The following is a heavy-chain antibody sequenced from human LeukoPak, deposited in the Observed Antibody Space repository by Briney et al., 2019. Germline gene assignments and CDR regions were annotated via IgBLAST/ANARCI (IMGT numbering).Heavy chain of an antibody. Sequence: GGSLRLSCAASGFTFRSYGMHWVRQAPGKGLVWVSRINSDGSGTNYADSVKGRFTISRDNAKNSLYLQMNSLRAEDTAVYYCARWARQTLCGGDCYSYYYYGMDGWGQGTTVTVSS. J-gene: IGHJ6*02. V-gene: IGHV3-74*01. CDR1: GFTFRSYG. D-gene: IGHD2-21*02. CDR3: ARWARQTLCGGDCYSYYYYGMDG. CDR2: INSDGSGT.